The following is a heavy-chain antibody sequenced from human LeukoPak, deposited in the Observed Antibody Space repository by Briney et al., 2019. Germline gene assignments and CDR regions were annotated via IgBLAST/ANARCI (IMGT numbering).Heavy chain of an antibody. CDR1: GGSISSYY. CDR2: IYYSGST. V-gene: IGHV4-59*01. CDR3: ARVSGYDWESFYDY. D-gene: IGHD5-12*01. J-gene: IGHJ4*02. Sequence: SETLSLTCTVSGGSISSYYWSWIRQPPGRGLEWIGYIYYSGSTNYNPSLKSRVTISVDTSKNQFSLKLSSVTAADTAMYYCARVSGYDWESFYDYWGQGSLVTVSS.